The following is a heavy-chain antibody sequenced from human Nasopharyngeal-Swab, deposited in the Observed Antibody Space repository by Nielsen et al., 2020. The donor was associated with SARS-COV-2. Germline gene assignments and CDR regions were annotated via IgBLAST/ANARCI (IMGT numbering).Heavy chain of an antibody. CDR2: ISSSGSTI. D-gene: IGHD1-1*01. CDR3: AREMRYEPGFDY. Sequence: GESLKISCAASGFTFSSYGMHWVRQAPGKGLEWVSYISSSGSTIYYADSVKGRFTISRDNAKNSLYLQMNSLRAEDTAVYYCAREMRYEPGFDYWGQGTLVTVSS. J-gene: IGHJ4*02. V-gene: IGHV3-48*04. CDR1: GFTFSSYG.